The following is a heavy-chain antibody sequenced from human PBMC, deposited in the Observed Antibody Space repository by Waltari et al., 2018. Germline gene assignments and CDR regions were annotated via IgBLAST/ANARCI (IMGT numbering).Heavy chain of an antibody. D-gene: IGHD6-13*01. CDR3: AKEVWQQLGKMVGWFDP. CDR2: SGSPDART. CDR1: GFTLSTSA. J-gene: IGHJ5*02. Sequence: EVQLLESGGGLVQPGGSLRLSCVGSGFTLSTSAMSWVRQVPGQGLEWVSASGSPDARTYYSDSVKGRFTVSRDNSKNTLFLQMNSLRAEDTAIYYCAKEVWQQLGKMVGWFDPWGQGTLVTVSS. V-gene: IGHV3-23*01.